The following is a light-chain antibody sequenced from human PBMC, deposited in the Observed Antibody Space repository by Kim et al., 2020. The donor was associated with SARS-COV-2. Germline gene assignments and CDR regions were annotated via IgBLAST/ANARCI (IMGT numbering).Light chain of an antibody. CDR1: NNGSES. J-gene: IGLJ3*02. V-gene: IGLV3-21*01. CDR2: YDS. Sequence: APGKTPKVTCGGNNNGSESEHGYQQKPGQAPVLVIYYDSDRPSGIPERFSVSNSGNAATLTISSVEARDEDDYYCQVWASSSDNWVFGGGTQLTVL. CDR3: QVWASSSDNWV.